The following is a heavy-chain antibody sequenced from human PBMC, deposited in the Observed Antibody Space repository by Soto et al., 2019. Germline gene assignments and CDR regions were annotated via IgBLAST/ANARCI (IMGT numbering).Heavy chain of an antibody. Sequence: ASVKVSCKASGYTFTSYGISWVRQAPGQGLEWMGWISAYNGNTNYAQKLQGRVTMTTDTSTSTAYMELRSLRSDDTAVYYCARGYSSGWYMEAFEIWGQGTMVTVSS. V-gene: IGHV1-18*01. D-gene: IGHD6-19*01. CDR1: GYTFTSYG. J-gene: IGHJ3*02. CDR3: ARGYSSGWYMEAFEI. CDR2: ISAYNGNT.